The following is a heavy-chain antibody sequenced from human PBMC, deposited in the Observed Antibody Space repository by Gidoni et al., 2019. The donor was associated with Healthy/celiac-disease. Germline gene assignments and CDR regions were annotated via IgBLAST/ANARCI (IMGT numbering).Heavy chain of an antibody. D-gene: IGHD3-9*01. CDR1: GYTFSSYA. V-gene: IGHV3-30-3*01. J-gene: IGHJ4*02. CDR2: ISNDGNNK. CDR3: ARGLDYDILTGYSPADY. Sequence: QVQLVESGGGVVQPGRSLRLSCAASGYTFSSYAIQWVRQAPGMGLEWVAVISNDGNNKYYADSVKGRFTISRDNSKHTLYLQMNDLRTEDTAVYYCARGLDYDILTGYSPADYWGQGTLVTVSS.